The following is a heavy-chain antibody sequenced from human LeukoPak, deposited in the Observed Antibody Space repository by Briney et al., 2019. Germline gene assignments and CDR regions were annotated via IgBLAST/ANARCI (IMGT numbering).Heavy chain of an antibody. CDR3: ARGGPMIVVRGAFDY. V-gene: IGHV4-34*01. Sequence: SETLSLTCAVYGGSFSGYYWSWLRQPPGKGLEWIGEINHSGSTNYNPSLKSRVTISVDTSKNQFSLKLSSVTAADTAVYYCARGGPMIVVRGAFDYWGQGTLVTVSS. CDR2: INHSGST. CDR1: GGSFSGYY. D-gene: IGHD3-22*01. J-gene: IGHJ4*02.